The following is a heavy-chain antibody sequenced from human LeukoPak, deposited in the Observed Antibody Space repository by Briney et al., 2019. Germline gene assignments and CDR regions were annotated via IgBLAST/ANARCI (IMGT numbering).Heavy chain of an antibody. V-gene: IGHV4-39*01. D-gene: IGHD5-18*01. CDR3: ARPRRTAMVTSFDY. CDR2: IYYSGST. Sequence: PSETLSLTCPVSGGSLSSSSYYWVCIRHPPGKGREWIGSIYYSGSTYYNPSLKSRVTISVDTSKNQSSLKLSSVTAADTAVYCCARPRRTAMVTSFDYWGQGTLVTVSS. J-gene: IGHJ4*02. CDR1: GGSLSSSSYY.